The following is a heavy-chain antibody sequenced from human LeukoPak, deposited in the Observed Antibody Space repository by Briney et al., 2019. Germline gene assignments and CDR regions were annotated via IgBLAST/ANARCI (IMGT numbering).Heavy chain of an antibody. D-gene: IGHD3-22*01. Sequence: SETLSLTCAVYGGSFSGYYWSWIRQPPGKGLEWIGEINHSGSTNYNPSLKSRVTISVDTSKNQFSLKLTSVTAADTAVYYCARAGSSAYLIDYWGQGTLVTVSS. CDR1: GGSFSGYY. CDR2: INHSGST. V-gene: IGHV4-34*01. CDR3: ARAGSSAYLIDY. J-gene: IGHJ4*02.